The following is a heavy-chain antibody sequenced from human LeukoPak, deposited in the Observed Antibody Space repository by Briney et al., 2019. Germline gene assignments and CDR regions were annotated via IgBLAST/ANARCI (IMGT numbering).Heavy chain of an antibody. V-gene: IGHV3-7*01. J-gene: IGHJ4*02. D-gene: IGHD3-10*01. CDR3: GGFGYEAAIDL. CDR2: IKPTGSET. CDR1: GFTFSNYW. Sequence: GGSLRLSCAASGFTFSNYWMTWVRQTPGQGPEFLANIKPTGSETYYVDPVKGRFTISRDNAKNLLFLQMNNLRGEDTAVYYCGGFGYEAAIDLWGRGTLVTVSS.